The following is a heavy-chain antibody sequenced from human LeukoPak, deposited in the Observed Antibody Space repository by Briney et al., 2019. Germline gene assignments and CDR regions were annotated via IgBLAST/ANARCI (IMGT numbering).Heavy chain of an antibody. CDR1: GGSFSGYY. V-gene: IGHV4-34*01. CDR3: ARGAPPYYCGSGSYYNRTPRDNWFDP. D-gene: IGHD3-10*01. Sequence: PSETLSLTCAVYGGSFSGYYWSWIRQPPGKGLEWIGEINHSGSTNYNPSLKSRVTISVDTSKNQFSLKLSSVTAADTAVYYCARGAPPYYCGSGSYYNRTPRDNWFDPWGQGTLVTVSS. CDR2: INHSGST. J-gene: IGHJ5*02.